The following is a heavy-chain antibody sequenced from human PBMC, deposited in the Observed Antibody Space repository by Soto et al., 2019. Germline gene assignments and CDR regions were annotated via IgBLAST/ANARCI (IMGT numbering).Heavy chain of an antibody. CDR3: ARDGPYFYCSGGSCLNTPPDY. CDR2: IIPIFGTA. V-gene: IGHV1-69*13. CDR1: GYTFTSYA. J-gene: IGHJ4*02. D-gene: IGHD2-15*01. Sequence: GASVKVSCKASGYTFTSYAISWVRQAPGQGLEWMGGIIPIFGTANYAQKFQGRVTITADESTSTAYMELSSLRSEDTAVYYCARDGPYFYCSGGSCLNTPPDYWGQGTLVTVSS.